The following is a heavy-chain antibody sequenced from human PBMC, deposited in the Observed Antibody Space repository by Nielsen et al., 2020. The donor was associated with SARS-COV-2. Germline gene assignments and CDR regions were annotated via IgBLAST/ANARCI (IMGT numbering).Heavy chain of an antibody. V-gene: IGHV3-23*01. CDR2: IKRSGGST. Sequence: GESLKISCAASGCTFDNYAMTWVRQAPGKGLEWVSVIKRSGGSTYYADSVKGRFNISRDNSRNTLYLQMNSLRVEDTAGYYCVKWVELDFGYYYYGMDVLGQGTTVTFSS. J-gene: IGHJ6*02. D-gene: IGHD1-26*01. CDR3: VKWVELDFGYYYYGMDV. CDR1: GCTFDNYA.